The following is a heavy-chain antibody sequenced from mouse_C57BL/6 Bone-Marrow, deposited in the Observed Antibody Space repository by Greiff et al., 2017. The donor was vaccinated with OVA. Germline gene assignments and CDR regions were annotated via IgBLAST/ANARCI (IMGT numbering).Heavy chain of an antibody. D-gene: IGHD2-3*01. CDR1: GFTFSSYA. CDR2: ISDGGSYT. CDR3: ARDGGWLEAY. Sequence: EVKVVESGGGLVKPGGSLKLSCAASGFTFSSYAMSWVRQTPEKRLEWVATISDGGSYTYYPDNVKGRFTISRDNAKNNLYLQMSHLKSEDTAMYYCARDGGWLEAYWGQGTLVTVSA. J-gene: IGHJ3*01. V-gene: IGHV5-4*01.